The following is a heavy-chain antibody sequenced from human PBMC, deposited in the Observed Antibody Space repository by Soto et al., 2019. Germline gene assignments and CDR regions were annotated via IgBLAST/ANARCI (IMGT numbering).Heavy chain of an antibody. Sequence: PSETLSLTCNVSGGSISSSSTYWGWIRQPPEKGLEWIASIYYSGSTYYNPSLRSRVTLSVDTSRNTLYLQMNSLRAEDTALYYCAKEPLAQGSGWYADYWGQGTLVTVSS. CDR3: AKEPLAQGSGWYADY. D-gene: IGHD6-13*01. CDR2: IYYSGST. CDR1: GGSISSSSTY. J-gene: IGHJ4*02. V-gene: IGHV4-39*07.